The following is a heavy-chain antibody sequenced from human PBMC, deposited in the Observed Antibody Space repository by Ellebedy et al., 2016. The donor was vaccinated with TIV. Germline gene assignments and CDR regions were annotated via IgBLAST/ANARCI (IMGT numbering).Heavy chain of an antibody. CDR2: FGISGDST. D-gene: IGHD1-26*01. CDR1: GFTFSNYA. V-gene: IGHV3-23*01. CDR3: ARVGGSYYRLDY. Sequence: GESLKISCAASGFTFSNYAMSWVRQAPGKGLEWVSGFGISGDSTYYVDSVKGRFTISRDNSKNTLYLQMNSLRAEDTAVYYCARVGGSYYRLDYWGQGTLVTVSS. J-gene: IGHJ4*02.